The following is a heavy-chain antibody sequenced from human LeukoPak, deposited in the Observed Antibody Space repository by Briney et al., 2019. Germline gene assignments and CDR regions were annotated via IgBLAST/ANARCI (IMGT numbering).Heavy chain of an antibody. CDR1: GASLNGHY. V-gene: IGHV4-59*11. D-gene: IGHD3-16*01. J-gene: IGHJ4*02. Sequence: SETLSLTCAVYGASLNGHYWSWIRQPPGKGLEWIGYFHNSGTSTYNPSLKSRVTISADTSKNQFSLKLNSLTTADTAVYYCTRGAGWLIDYWGQGILVTVSS. CDR3: TRGAGWLIDY. CDR2: FHNSGTS.